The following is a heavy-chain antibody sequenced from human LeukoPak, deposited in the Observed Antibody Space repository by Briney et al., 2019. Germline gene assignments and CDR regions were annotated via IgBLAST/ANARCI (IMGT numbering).Heavy chain of an antibody. V-gene: IGHV1-18*01. CDR3: ARGGPPGGSGAYSDH. D-gene: IGHD2-15*01. Sequence: ASVKVSCKASGYIFMNYGITWVRQAPGQGLEWMGWISALNGDTNYAQNFQGRVTLTTDTSTSTVYMELRSLRSDDTAVYYCARGGPPGGSGAYSDHWGQGTLVTVSS. CDR1: GYIFMNYG. J-gene: IGHJ4*02. CDR2: ISALNGDT.